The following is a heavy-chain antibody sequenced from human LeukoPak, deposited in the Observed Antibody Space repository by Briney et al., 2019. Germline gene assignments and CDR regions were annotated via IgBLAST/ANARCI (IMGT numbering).Heavy chain of an antibody. CDR1: GFTFSSYD. Sequence: GGSLSLSCAASGFTFSSYDMHWVRQAPGKGLEWVAVISYDGSNKDYADSVKGRFTISRDNFKNTLYLQMNSLRAEDTAVYYCARDRSGWYNDYWDQGTLVTVSS. V-gene: IGHV3-30*04. CDR3: ARDRSGWYNDY. D-gene: IGHD6-19*01. J-gene: IGHJ4*02. CDR2: ISYDGSNK.